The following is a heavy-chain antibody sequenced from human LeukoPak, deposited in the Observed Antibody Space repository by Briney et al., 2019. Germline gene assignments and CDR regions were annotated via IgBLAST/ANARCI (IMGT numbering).Heavy chain of an antibody. CDR1: GYTFTSYA. Sequence: GASVKVSCKASGYTFTSYAMNWVRQAPGQGLEWMGWINTNTGNPTYAQGFTGRFVFSLDTSVSTAYLQISSLKAEDTAVYYCARDLRYFDWLPRGAFDYWGQGTLVTVSS. CDR2: INTNTGNP. V-gene: IGHV7-4-1*02. CDR3: ARDLRYFDWLPRGAFDY. D-gene: IGHD3-9*01. J-gene: IGHJ4*02.